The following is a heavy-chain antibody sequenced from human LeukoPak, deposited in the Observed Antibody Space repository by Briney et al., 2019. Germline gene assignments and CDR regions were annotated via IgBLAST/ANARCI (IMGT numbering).Heavy chain of an antibody. CDR1: GFTFSSYS. J-gene: IGHJ6*02. D-gene: IGHD3-10*01. V-gene: IGHV3-48*01. CDR3: ARDLNGSGSSYYGMDV. CDR2: ISSSSSTI. Sequence: GGSLRLSCAASGFTFSSYSMNWVRQAPGKGLEWVSYISSSSSTIYYADSVKGRFTISRDNSKNTLYLQMNSLRAEDTAVYYCARDLNGSGSSYYGMDVWGQGTTVTVSS.